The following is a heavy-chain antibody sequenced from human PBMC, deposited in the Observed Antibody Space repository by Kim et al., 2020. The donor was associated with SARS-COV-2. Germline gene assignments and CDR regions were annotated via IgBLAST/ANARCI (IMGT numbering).Heavy chain of an antibody. D-gene: IGHD3-3*01. CDR1: GFTFSSYA. CDR3: AKEDSYDFWSGYYAVGKAVDY. CDR2: ISGSGGST. V-gene: IGHV3-23*01. Sequence: GGSLRLSCAASGFTFSSYAMSWVRQAPGKGLEWVSAISGSGGSTYYADSVKGRFTISRDNSKNTLYLQMNSLRAEDTAVYYCAKEDSYDFWSGYYAVGKAVDYWGQGTLVTVSS. J-gene: IGHJ4*02.